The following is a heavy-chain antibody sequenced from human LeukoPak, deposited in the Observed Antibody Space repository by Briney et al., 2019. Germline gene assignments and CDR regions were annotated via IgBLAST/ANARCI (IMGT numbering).Heavy chain of an antibody. J-gene: IGHJ4*02. CDR2: ISAYNGNT. CDR3: ARSPPITMIVVVIPPYFDY. V-gene: IGHV1-18*01. Sequence: ASVKVSCKAFGYTFTSYGISWVRQAPGQGLEWMGWISAYNGNTNYAQKLQGRVTMTTDTSTSTAYMELRSLRSDDTAVYYCARSPPITMIVVVIPPYFDYWGQGTLVTVSS. CDR1: GYTFTSYG. D-gene: IGHD3-22*01.